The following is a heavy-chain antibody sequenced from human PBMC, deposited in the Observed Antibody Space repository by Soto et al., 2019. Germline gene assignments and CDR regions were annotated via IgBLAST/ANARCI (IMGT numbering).Heavy chain of an antibody. V-gene: IGHV4-30-4*01. CDR2: IYYSGST. CDR1: GDSIRSGNHY. Sequence: SETLSLTCTVSGDSIRSGNHYWSWIRQPPGKGLEWIGYIYYSGSTYYSPSLKSRVTISVDTSKNQFSLKLNSVTAADTAVYYCARTQHYYDSSDKRLGAFDIWGQGTMVTVSS. J-gene: IGHJ3*02. CDR3: ARTQHYYDSSDKRLGAFDI. D-gene: IGHD3-22*01.